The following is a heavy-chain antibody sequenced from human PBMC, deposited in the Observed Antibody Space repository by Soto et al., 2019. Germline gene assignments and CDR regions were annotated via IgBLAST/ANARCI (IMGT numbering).Heavy chain of an antibody. Sequence: GGSLRLSCAASGFTVSSNYMSWVRQAPGKGLEWVSVIYSGGSTYYADSVKGRLTISRDNSKNTLYLQMNSLRAEDTAVYYCARDHIAAAGTLYYYGMDVWGQGTTVTVSS. J-gene: IGHJ6*02. D-gene: IGHD6-13*01. CDR1: GFTVSSNY. V-gene: IGHV3-53*01. CDR3: ARDHIAAAGTLYYYGMDV. CDR2: IYSGGST.